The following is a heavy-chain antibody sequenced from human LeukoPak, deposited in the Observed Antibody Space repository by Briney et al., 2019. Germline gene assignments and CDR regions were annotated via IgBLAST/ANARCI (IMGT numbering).Heavy chain of an antibody. J-gene: IGHJ4*02. V-gene: IGHV3-23*01. D-gene: IGHD6-19*01. CDR2: VIGSGSST. Sequence: GGSLRLSCAASGFTFSNYAMSWVRQAPGKGLEWVSVVIGSGSSTYYADSVKGRFTISRDNSKNTLYLQMNSLRAEDTAVYYCAKEGWNFDYWGQGTLVTVSS. CDR1: GFTFSNYA. CDR3: AKEGWNFDY.